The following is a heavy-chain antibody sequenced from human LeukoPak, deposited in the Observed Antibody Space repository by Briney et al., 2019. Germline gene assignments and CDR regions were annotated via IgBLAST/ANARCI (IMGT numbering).Heavy chain of an antibody. V-gene: IGHV1-69*13. Sequence: SVKVSCKASGGTFSSYAISWVRQAPGQGLEWMGGIIPIFGTANYAQKFQGRVTITADESTSTAYMELSSLRSEDTAVYYCARVGGDHDAFDIWGQGTMVTVSS. CDR1: GGTFSSYA. CDR2: IIPIFGTA. J-gene: IGHJ3*02. CDR3: ARVGGDHDAFDI. D-gene: IGHD3-16*01.